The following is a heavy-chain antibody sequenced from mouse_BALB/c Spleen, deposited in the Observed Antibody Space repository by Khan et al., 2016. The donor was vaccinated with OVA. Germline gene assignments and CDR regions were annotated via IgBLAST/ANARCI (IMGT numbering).Heavy chain of an antibody. CDR2: INTNTGEP. D-gene: IGHD1-1*02. CDR1: GYTFTKHG. J-gene: IGHJ4*01. Sequence: QIQLAQSGPELKKPGETVKISCKASGYTFTKHGMNWVKQAPGKGLKLMGWINTNTGEPTYAEEFKGRFALSFDTSASTASLQIKYLKNEDTGTYFCAGSRWLIPAMDYWGQGSTDTVSS. CDR3: AGSRWLIPAMDY. V-gene: IGHV9-3*02.